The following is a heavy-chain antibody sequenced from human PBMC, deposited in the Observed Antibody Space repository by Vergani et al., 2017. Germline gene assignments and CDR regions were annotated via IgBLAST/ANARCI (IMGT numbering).Heavy chain of an antibody. CDR1: GFTFSTYA. V-gene: IGHV3-23*01. J-gene: IGHJ4*02. CDR3: AKDHSGYDYWYFDY. D-gene: IGHD5-12*01. CDR2: ISGSGGST. Sequence: EVQLLESGGGLVQPGGSLRLSCVASGFTFSTYAMSWVRQAPGQGLEWVSGISGSGGSTDYTDSVKGRFTISRDISKNRLYLQMNSLRAEDTAVYYCAKDHSGYDYWYFDYWGQGTLVTVSS.